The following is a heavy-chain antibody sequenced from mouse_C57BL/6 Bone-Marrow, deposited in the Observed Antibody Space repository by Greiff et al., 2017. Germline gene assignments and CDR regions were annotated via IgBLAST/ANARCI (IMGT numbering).Heavy chain of an antibody. J-gene: IGHJ1*03. CDR2: LYPRDGST. V-gene: IGHV1-85*01. CDR1: GYTFTSYD. Sequence: QVQLQQSGPELVKPVASVKLSCKASGYTFTSYDINWVKQRPGQGLEWIGWLYPRDGSTKYTEKFKSKATLTVDTSSSTAYMELHSLTSEDSAVYFCARDYGSSYWYFDVWGTGTTVTVSS. CDR3: ARDYGSSYWYFDV. D-gene: IGHD1-1*01.